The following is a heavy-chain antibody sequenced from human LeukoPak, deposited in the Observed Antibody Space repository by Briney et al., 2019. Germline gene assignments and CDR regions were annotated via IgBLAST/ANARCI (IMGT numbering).Heavy chain of an antibody. Sequence: GGSLRLSCVASGLPIADFAMHWVRQAPAKGLQWVSLLSGDGVSTFYAYSVKGRFSISRDNSKNSLSLEMNSLRTEDTAMYYCARESGKFDYWGQGTLVAVSS. CDR3: ARESGKFDY. CDR1: GLPIADFA. V-gene: IGHV3-43*02. CDR2: LSGDGVST. J-gene: IGHJ4*02.